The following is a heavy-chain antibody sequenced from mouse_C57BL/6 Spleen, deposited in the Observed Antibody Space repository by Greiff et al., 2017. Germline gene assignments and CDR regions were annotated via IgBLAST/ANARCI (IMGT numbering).Heavy chain of an antibody. V-gene: IGHV1-80*01. Sequence: QVQLQQSGPELVKPAASVKISCKASGYAFRSSWMNWVKQRPGKGLEWIGQIYPGEGDANYNGKFKGKATLTADKSSSAAYMQLSSLTTDGSAVYVCARKDDDAYYFDYWGQGTTLTVSS. J-gene: IGHJ2*01. CDR3: ARKDDDAYYFDY. D-gene: IGHD2-4*01. CDR2: IYPGEGDA. CDR1: GYAFRSSW.